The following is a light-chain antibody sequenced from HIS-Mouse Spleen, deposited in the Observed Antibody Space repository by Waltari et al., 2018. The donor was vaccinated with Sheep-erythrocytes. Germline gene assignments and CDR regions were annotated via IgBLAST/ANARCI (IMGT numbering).Light chain of an antibody. V-gene: IGLV2-11*02. J-gene: IGLJ1*01. CDR1: RSGGWWYNF. Sequence: APTQAPPVSGAPGPAGTLPRTGTRSGGWWYNFFPWYQQHPGKAPKLMIYDFSKRPSGVPDRFSGSKSGNTASLTISGLQAEDEADYYCCSYAGSYNHVFATGTKVTVL. CDR2: DFS. CDR3: CSYAGSYNHV.